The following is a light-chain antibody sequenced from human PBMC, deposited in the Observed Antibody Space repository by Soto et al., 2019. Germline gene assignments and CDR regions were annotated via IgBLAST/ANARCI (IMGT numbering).Light chain of an antibody. J-gene: IGKJ1*01. V-gene: IGKV1-39*01. CDR2: AAS. Sequence: DIQMTQSPSSLSASVGDRVTITCRASQSISNYLNWYQQKPGKAPKLLIYAASSLQSGVPSRFSGSGSGTDFTLTISSLQPEDFATYYCQQTYSTPRPFGQGTKVEIE. CDR3: QQTYSTPRP. CDR1: QSISNY.